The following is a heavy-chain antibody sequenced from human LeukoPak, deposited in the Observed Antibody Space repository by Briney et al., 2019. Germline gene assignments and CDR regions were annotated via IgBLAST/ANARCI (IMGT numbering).Heavy chain of an antibody. J-gene: IGHJ5*02. CDR1: GDSIRSSGYY. D-gene: IGHD6-13*01. V-gene: IGHV4-39*01. CDR2: MFYGETT. Sequence: RPSETLSLTCILSGDSIRSSGYYWGWIRHPPGKGLEWIGSMFYGETTSYSPSLQSRVTISLDTSKNQFSLKLSSVTAADTAVYYCARKGIAAAGTYNWFDPWGQGTLVTVSS. CDR3: ARKGIAAAGTYNWFDP.